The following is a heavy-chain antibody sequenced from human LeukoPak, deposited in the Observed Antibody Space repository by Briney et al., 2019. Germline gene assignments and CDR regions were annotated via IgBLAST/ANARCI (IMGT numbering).Heavy chain of an antibody. CDR2: IYYSGST. CDR1: GGSISSSSYY. D-gene: IGHD4-23*01. CDR3: ARLRPDYGSNTFGSANDYYYYYYMDV. V-gene: IGHV4-39*07. J-gene: IGHJ6*03. Sequence: SETLSLTCTVSGGSISSSSYYWGWIRQPPGKGLEWIGSIYYSGSTYYNPSLKSRVTISVDTSKNQFSLKLSSVTAADTAVYYCARLRPDYGSNTFGSANDYYYYYYMDVWGKGTTVTVSS.